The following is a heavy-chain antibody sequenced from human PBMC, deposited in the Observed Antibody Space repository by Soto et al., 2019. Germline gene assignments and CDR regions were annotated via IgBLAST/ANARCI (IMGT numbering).Heavy chain of an antibody. V-gene: IGHV1-2*04. CDR3: ARGYGDGYNFSGYFDL. CDR1: GYTFTGYY. Sequence: QVQLVQSGAEVKKPGASVKVSCKASGYTFTGYYMHWVRQAPGQGLEWMGWINPNSGGTNYAQKVQGWVTMTRDTSSSTAYMELSRLRSDDTAVYYCARGYGDGYNFSGYFDLWGRGTLVTVSS. D-gene: IGHD5-12*01. CDR2: INPNSGGT. J-gene: IGHJ2*01.